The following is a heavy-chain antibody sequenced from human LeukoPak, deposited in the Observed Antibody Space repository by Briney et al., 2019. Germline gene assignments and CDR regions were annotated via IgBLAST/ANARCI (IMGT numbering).Heavy chain of an antibody. CDR1: GYSFTTHW. CDR2: IYPDDSNT. V-gene: IGHV5-51*01. Sequence: GESLKISCKGSGYSFTTHWIGWVRQMPGKGLEWMGIIYPDDSNTRYSPSFQGQVTLSADKSINTAYLQWSSLRASDTAMYYCARLEEDLTLGVAGYWFVPWGQGTLVTVSS. D-gene: IGHD3-16*01. J-gene: IGHJ5*02. CDR3: ARLEEDLTLGVAGYWFVP.